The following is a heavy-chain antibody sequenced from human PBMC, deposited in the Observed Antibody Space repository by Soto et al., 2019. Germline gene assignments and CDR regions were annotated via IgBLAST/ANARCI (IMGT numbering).Heavy chain of an antibody. V-gene: IGHV2-5*02. Sequence: QITLKESGPTLVKPTQTLTLTCTFSGFSHSTNGVGVGWIRQPPGKALEWLALIYWDDSKHYSPSLKSRLTITKDTSRNQVVLTMTNMDPVDTATYYCAKKGGGDYVLGYWGQGTLVTVFS. D-gene: IGHD4-17*01. J-gene: IGHJ4*02. CDR1: GFSHSTNGVG. CDR3: AKKGGGDYVLGY. CDR2: IYWDDSK.